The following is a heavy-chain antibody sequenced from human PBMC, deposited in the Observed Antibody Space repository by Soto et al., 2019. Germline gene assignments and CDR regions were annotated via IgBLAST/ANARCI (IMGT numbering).Heavy chain of an antibody. CDR1: GASITGSSY. J-gene: IGHJ4*02. D-gene: IGHD3-10*01. CDR3: ARGMTRLGWAAWYYVDS. CDR2: FSLSGTT. V-gene: IGHV4-4*07. Sequence: SETLSLTCTVSGASITGSSYWSWIRQPAGKGLEWIGRFSLSGTTNYNPSLRGRVTMSADVSKNQFSLRLTSVTAADTALYYFARGMTRLGWAAWYYVDSRGQGTLVTVSA.